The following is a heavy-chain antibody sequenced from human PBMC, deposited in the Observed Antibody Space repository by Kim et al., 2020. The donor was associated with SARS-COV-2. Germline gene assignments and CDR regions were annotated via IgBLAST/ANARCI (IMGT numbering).Heavy chain of an antibody. D-gene: IGHD2-2*01. CDR1: GYTFTSYG. J-gene: IGHJ4*02. V-gene: IGHV1-18*01. Sequence: ASVKVSCKASGYTFTSYGITWVRQAPGQGLEWMGWIHTYTGNTNYAQKFQGRVTMTTDTSTTTAYMELRSLRSDDTAVYYCARDQAQYDYWGQGTLGTVSS. CDR2: IHTYTGNT. CDR3: ARDQAQYDY.